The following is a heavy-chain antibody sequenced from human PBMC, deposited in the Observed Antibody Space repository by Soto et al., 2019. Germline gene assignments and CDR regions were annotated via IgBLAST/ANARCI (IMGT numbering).Heavy chain of an antibody. D-gene: IGHD2-21*01. Sequence: PSETLSLTCTVSGGSISSYYWSWIRQPPGKGLEWIGYIYYSGSTNYNPSLKSRVTISVDTSKNQFSLKLSSVTAADTAVYYCERGLYSDYFDYWGQGTLVTVSS. CDR3: ERGLYSDYFDY. J-gene: IGHJ4*02. CDR1: GGSISSYY. CDR2: IYYSGST. V-gene: IGHV4-59*01.